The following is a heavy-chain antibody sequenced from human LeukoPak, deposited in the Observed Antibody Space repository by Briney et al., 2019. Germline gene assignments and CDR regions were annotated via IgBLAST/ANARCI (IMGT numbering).Heavy chain of an antibody. V-gene: IGHV3-15*01. J-gene: IGHJ4*02. D-gene: IGHD5-12*01. CDR2: IKGKTDGGTT. CDR1: GFTFSNAC. Sequence: GGSLRLSCAASGFTFSNACMSWVRQAPGKGLEWVGHIKGKTDGGTTDYAAPVQGRFTISRDDSKNTLFLQMNSLKTEDTAVYYCTTLRVYWGQGTLVTVSS. CDR3: TTLRVY.